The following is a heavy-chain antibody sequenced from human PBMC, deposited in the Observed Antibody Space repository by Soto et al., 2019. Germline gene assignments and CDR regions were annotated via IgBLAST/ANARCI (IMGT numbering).Heavy chain of an antibody. Sequence: ASMKVSCKASGYTFTGHYIHWVRQAPEQGPEWMGEIGPESGATRYAQKFQGRVTMTRDMSITTVYMELNNLSPDDTAVYYCGRGRSGQIVVFYWGQGTPVTVSS. CDR1: GYTFTGHY. CDR3: GRGRSGQIVVFY. D-gene: IGHD1-26*01. CDR2: IGPESGAT. J-gene: IGHJ4*02. V-gene: IGHV1-2*02.